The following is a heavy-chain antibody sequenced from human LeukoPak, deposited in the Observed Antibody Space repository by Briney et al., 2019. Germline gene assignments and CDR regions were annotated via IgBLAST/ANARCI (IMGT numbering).Heavy chain of an antibody. J-gene: IGHJ5*02. CDR1: GGTFSSYA. CDR3: ARVGQWLVENDWFDP. V-gene: IGHV1-69*13. Sequence: SVKVSCKASGGTFSSYAISWVRQAPGQGLEWMGGIIPIFGTANYAQKFQGRVTITADESTSTAYMELSSLRSEDTAVYYCARVGQWLVENDWFDPWGQGTLVTVSS. D-gene: IGHD6-19*01. CDR2: IIPIFGTA.